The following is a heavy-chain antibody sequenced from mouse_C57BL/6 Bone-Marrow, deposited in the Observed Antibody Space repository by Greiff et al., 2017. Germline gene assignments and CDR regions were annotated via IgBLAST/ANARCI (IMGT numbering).Heavy chain of an antibody. V-gene: IGHV1-18*01. Sequence: EVQLVESGPELVKPGASVKIPCKASGYTFTDYNMDWVKQSHGKSLEWIGDINPNNGGTIYNQKFKGKATLTVDKSSRTAYMELRSLTSEDTAVYYCARSDYRYAMDYWGQGTSVTVSS. CDR2: INPNNGGT. J-gene: IGHJ4*01. CDR3: ARSDYRYAMDY. CDR1: GYTFTDYN. D-gene: IGHD2-14*01.